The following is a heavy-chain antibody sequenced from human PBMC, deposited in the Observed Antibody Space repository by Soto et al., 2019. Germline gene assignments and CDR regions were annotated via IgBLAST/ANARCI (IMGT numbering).Heavy chain of an antibody. J-gene: IGHJ5*02. CDR2: IIPIFGTA. D-gene: IGHD6-6*01. V-gene: IGHV1-69*06. CDR3: ARDLGYSSSSGRIWFDP. Sequence: QVQLVQSGAEVKKPGSSVKVSCKASGGTFSSYAISWVRQAPGQGLEWMGGIIPIFGTANYAQKFQGRVTITADKSTSTAYMGLSSQRSEDTAVYYCARDLGYSSSSGRIWFDPGGQGTLVTVSS. CDR1: GGTFSSYA.